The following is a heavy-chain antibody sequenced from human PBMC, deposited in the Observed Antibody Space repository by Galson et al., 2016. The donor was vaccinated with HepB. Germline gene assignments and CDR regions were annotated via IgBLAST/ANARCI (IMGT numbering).Heavy chain of an antibody. D-gene: IGHD4-17*01. CDR3: ARDNYGDFLTTNWYFDL. CDR1: GGSISSDDYY. CDR2: ISYSGST. Sequence: SETLSLTCTVSGGSISSDDYYWSWIRQHPGKGLEWIGYISYSGSTYYNPSLKSRATISVDTSKNQLSLKLSSVTAADTAVYYCARDNYGDFLTTNWYFDLWGRGTLVAVSA. V-gene: IGHV4-31*03. J-gene: IGHJ2*01.